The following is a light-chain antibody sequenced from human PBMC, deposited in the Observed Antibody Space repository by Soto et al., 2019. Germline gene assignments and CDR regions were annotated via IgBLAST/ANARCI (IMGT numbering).Light chain of an antibody. V-gene: IGKV3-15*01. J-gene: IGKJ1*01. CDR1: QSVSSY. Sequence: IVLTQSPATMSLSPGETATLSCRASQSVSSYLAWYQQKPGQAPRLLIYGASTRATGIPVRFSGSASGTEFTLTISSLQSEEFTVYYCQQYNKWPLTVGQGTKVDIK. CDR3: QQYNKWPLT. CDR2: GAS.